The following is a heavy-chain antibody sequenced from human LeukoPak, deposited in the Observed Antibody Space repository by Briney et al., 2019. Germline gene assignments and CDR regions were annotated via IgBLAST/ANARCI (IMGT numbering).Heavy chain of an antibody. V-gene: IGHV1-58*01. Sequence: ASVKVSCKASGFTFTSSAVQWVRQARGQRHEWIGWIVVGSGNTNYAQKFQERVTITRDISTSTAYMELSSLRSEDTAVYYCAADSETHYGMDVWGQGTTVTVSS. CDR3: AADSETHYGMDV. J-gene: IGHJ6*02. CDR2: IVVGSGNT. CDR1: GFTFTSSA.